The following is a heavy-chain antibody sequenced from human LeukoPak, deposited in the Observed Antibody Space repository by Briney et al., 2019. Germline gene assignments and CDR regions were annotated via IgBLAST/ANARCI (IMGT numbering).Heavy chain of an antibody. CDR2: IKQDGSDR. D-gene: IGHD6-19*01. V-gene: IGHV3-7*03. CDR1: GFTFRNYW. J-gene: IGHJ4*02. Sequence: GGSLRLSCAASGFTFRNYWVSWVRQAPGTGLEWVANIKQDGSDRNYVTSVRGRFTISRDNAESSLYLQMNSLRVEDTAVYYCVRNLAVAGTCFDSWGQGTLVTVSS. CDR3: VRNLAVAGTCFDS.